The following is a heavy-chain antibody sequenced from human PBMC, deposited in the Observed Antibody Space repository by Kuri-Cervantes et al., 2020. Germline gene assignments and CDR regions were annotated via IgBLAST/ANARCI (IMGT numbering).Heavy chain of an antibody. Sequence: KVSCQGSGYSFTSYWIGWVRQMPGKGLEWMGIIYPGDSDTRYSPSFQGQVTISADKSISTAYLQWSSLKASDTAMYYCARGLRYCSSTSCYGGNWFDPWGQGTLVTVSS. CDR1: GYSFTSYW. D-gene: IGHD2-2*01. J-gene: IGHJ5*02. CDR3: ARGLRYCSSTSCYGGNWFDP. CDR2: IYPGDSDT. V-gene: IGHV5-51*01.